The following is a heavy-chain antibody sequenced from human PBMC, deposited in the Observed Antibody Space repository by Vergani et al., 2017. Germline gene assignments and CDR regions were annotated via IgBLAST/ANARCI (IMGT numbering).Heavy chain of an antibody. V-gene: IGHV3-21*01. Sequence: EVQLLESGGDLVQPGGSLRLSCAASGFTFSSYWMHWVRQAPGKGLVWVSSISGNNDDVYYADSVKGRFTISRDNAKNSLYLDMSSLRAGDTAVYYCVGDVRVSRTWGQGTLVAVSS. J-gene: IGHJ3*01. CDR3: VGDVRVSRT. CDR2: ISGNNDDV. CDR1: GFTFSSYW.